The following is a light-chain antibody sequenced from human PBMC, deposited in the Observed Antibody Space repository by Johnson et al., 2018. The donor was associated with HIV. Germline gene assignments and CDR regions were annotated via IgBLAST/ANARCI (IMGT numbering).Light chain of an antibody. Sequence: QSVLTQPPSVSAAPGQKVTISCSGSSSNIGNNYISWFQHLPGSAPKLLIYEINKRPSVIPGRFSGSKSGPSATLGITGLQTGDEADYYCGTWDSSLTSYVFGAGTKVTVL. CDR1: SSNIGNNY. J-gene: IGLJ1*01. V-gene: IGLV1-51*02. CDR2: EIN. CDR3: GTWDSSLTSYV.